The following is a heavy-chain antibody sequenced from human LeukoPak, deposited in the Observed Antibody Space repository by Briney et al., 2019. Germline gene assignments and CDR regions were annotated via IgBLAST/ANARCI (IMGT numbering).Heavy chain of an antibody. V-gene: IGHV3-23*01. CDR3: AKAYPEVVVPIPVDY. CDR1: GFTFSSYA. Sequence: GGSLRLSCAASGFTFSSYAMSWVRQAPGKGLEWVSAISGSGGSTYYADSVKGRFTISRDNSKNTLYLQMNSLRAEDTAVYYCAKAYPEVVVPIPVDYWGQGTLVTVTS. D-gene: IGHD3-22*01. J-gene: IGHJ4*02. CDR2: ISGSGGST.